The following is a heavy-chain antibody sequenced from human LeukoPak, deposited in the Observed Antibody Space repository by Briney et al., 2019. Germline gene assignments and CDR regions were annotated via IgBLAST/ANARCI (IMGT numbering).Heavy chain of an antibody. J-gene: IGHJ5*02. D-gene: IGHD3-3*01. V-gene: IGHV1-2*02. CDR3: ARADFVDAGPYLIGP. CDR2: INPKSGRT. Sequence: ASVKVSCKTSGYSFTDYYIHWVRQAPGQGLEWMGWINPKSGRTSSARKFQDRVTMTRDPSISTVYMDMAWLTSDDTAIYFCARADFVDAGPYLIGPWGQGTLVTVSS. CDR1: GYSFTDYY.